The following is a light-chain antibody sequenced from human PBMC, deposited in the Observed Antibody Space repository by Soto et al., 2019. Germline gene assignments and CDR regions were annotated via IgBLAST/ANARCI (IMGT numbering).Light chain of an antibody. Sequence: DIQMTQSPSTLSASVGYRFTITCRASQSISSWLSWYQQKPLKAPKLLIYKASSLESGVPSIFSGSGSGTEITLTISSLQSEDFAIYYCQQYNNWSWTFGQGTTVDIK. CDR2: KAS. CDR3: QQYNNWSWT. V-gene: IGKV1-5*03. CDR1: QSISSW. J-gene: IGKJ1*01.